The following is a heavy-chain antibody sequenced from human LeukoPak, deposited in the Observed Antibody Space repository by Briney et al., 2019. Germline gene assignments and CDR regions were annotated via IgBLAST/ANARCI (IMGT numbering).Heavy chain of an antibody. CDR1: GYTFTGYY. D-gene: IGHD7-27*01. CDR2: INPNSGGT. V-gene: IGHV1-2*02. CDR3: ARVPPKSRGIETGGDY. Sequence: ASVKVSCKASGYTFTGYYIHWVRQAPGQGLEWMGWINPNSGGTNYAQKFQGRVTMTRDTSISTAYMELSRLRSDDTAVYYCARVPPKSRGIETGGDYWGQGTLVTVSS. J-gene: IGHJ4*02.